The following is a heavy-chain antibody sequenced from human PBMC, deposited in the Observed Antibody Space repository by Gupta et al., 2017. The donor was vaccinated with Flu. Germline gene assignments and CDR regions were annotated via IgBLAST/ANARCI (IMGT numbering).Heavy chain of an antibody. CDR1: GFSLSDSH. J-gene: IGHJ4*02. CDR3: ARDLDWAFIF. CDR2: IGSSGNT. D-gene: IGHD2-21*01. V-gene: IGHV3-11*06. Sequence: VHLVESGGGLVQPGGSLRLTCVISGFSLSDSHMTWIRQVPGKGPEWISYIGSSGNTDYADSVRGRFTISRDNARDSVFLQMNSLRDEDTALYYCARDLDWAFIFWGQGVLVTVSS.